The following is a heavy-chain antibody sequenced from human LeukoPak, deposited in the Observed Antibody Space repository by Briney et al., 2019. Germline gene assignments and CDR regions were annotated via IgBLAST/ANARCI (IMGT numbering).Heavy chain of an antibody. V-gene: IGHV3-30*18. J-gene: IGHJ4*02. CDR2: ISYDGRNK. CDR1: GFTFSSYG. CDR3: AKVHDTTISHPPGDY. Sequence: GRSLRLSCAASGFTFSSYGMHWVRQAPGKGLEWVAVISYDGRNKYYADSVKGRFTTSRDNSKNTLYLQMNSLRAEDTAVYYCAKVHDTTISHPPGDYWGRGTLVTVSS. D-gene: IGHD2/OR15-2a*01.